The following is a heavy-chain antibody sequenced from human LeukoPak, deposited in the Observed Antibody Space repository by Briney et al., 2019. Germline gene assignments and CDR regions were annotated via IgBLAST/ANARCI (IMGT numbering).Heavy chain of an antibody. D-gene: IGHD1-7*01. CDR1: GFTFSSYG. J-gene: IGHJ4*02. Sequence: PGGSLRLSCAASGFTFSSYGMHWVRQAPGKGLEWVAAISYDGSNKYYADSVKGRFTISRDNSKNTLNLQMNSLRAEDKAVYYCAKDRAGTTYIDYWGQGTLVTVSS. V-gene: IGHV3-30*18. CDR2: ISYDGSNK. CDR3: AKDRAGTTYIDY.